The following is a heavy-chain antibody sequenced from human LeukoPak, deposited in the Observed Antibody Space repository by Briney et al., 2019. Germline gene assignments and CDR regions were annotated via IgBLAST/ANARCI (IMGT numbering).Heavy chain of an antibody. D-gene: IGHD3-10*01. CDR2: INHSGSS. Sequence: PSETLSLTCAVYVGSFSGYYWTWIRQPPGKGLEWIGEINHSGSSNYNPSLKSRVTISVDTSKNQFSLKLTSVTAADTAVYYCARSYNRVVLLYYWGQGTLVTVSS. J-gene: IGHJ4*02. CDR3: ARSYNRVVLLYY. CDR1: VGSFSGYY. V-gene: IGHV4-34*01.